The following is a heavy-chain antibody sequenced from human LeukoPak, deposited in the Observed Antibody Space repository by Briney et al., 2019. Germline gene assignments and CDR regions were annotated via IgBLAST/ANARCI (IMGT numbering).Heavy chain of an antibody. CDR3: ARGVWLFRIDY. Sequence: SETLSLTCAVYGGSFSGYYWSWIRQPPGKGLEWIGEINHSGSTNYNPSLKSRVTISVDTSKNQFSLKLSSVTAADTAVYYCARGVWLFRIDYWGQGTLVTVSS. J-gene: IGHJ4*02. V-gene: IGHV4-34*01. D-gene: IGHD3-22*01. CDR2: INHSGST. CDR1: GGSFSGYY.